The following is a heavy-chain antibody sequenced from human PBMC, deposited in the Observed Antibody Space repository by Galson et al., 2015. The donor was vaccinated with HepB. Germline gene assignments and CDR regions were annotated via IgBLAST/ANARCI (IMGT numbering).Heavy chain of an antibody. V-gene: IGHV1-69*08. CDR1: GYTFTRYS. Sequence: SVKVSCKASGYTFTRYSMHLVRQAPGQGLEWMGSINPFLGPANFAPRFQGRVSTTADKSTNTAYMELSSLTFEDTAVYYCAREEPRPTSDYYFGMDVWGQGTTVSVSS. CDR3: AREEPRPTSDYYFGMDV. J-gene: IGHJ6*02. D-gene: IGHD6-6*01. CDR2: INPFLGPA.